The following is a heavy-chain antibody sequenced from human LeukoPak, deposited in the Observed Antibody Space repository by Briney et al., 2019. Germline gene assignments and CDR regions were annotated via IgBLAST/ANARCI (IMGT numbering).Heavy chain of an antibody. D-gene: IGHD6-19*01. CDR1: GGSISSYY. J-gene: IGHJ4*02. V-gene: IGHV4-59*01. CDR3: ARGNSSGWYEYYFGY. CDR2: IYYSGST. Sequence: SETLSLTCTVSGGSISSYYWSWIRQPPGKGLEWIGYIYYSGSTNYNPSLKSRVTISVDTSKNQFSLKLSSVTAADTAVYYCARGNSSGWYEYYFGYWGQGTLVTVSS.